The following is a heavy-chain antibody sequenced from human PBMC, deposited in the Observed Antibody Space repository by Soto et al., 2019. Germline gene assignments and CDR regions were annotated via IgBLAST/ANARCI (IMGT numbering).Heavy chain of an antibody. Sequence: SETLSLTCTVSGGSISSGDYYWTWIRQPPGKGLEWIGYVYYSGSTTYNPSLRSRVTISVDTSKNQFSLKLSSVIAADTAVYYCARSLGYYDSRGYYYDWYFDLWGRGTLVTVSS. V-gene: IGHV4-61*08. CDR3: ARSLGYYDSRGYYYDWYFDL. J-gene: IGHJ2*01. CDR1: GGSISSGDYY. CDR2: VYYSGST. D-gene: IGHD3-22*01.